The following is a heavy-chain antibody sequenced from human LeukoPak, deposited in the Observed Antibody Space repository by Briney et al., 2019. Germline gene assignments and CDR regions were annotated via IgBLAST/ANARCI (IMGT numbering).Heavy chain of an antibody. D-gene: IGHD5-24*01. CDR3: ARASRGGYNQNFDH. V-gene: IGHV5-51*01. CDR2: IYPGGSET. J-gene: IGHJ4*02. Sequence: GESLKISCKGLGYDFSTYWNAWVRQRPGKGLEWMGIIYPGGSETRYDPSFQGQVTISADRSTSTAYLQWSSLRASDTAMYYCARASRGGYNQNFDHWGQGTLVTVSS. CDR1: GYDFSTYW.